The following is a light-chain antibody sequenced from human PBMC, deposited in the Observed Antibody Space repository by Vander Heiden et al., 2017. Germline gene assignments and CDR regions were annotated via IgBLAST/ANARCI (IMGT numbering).Light chain of an antibody. Sequence: DIQLTQSPSILSASVGDRVTITCRASQSISSSLAWYQQKPGNAPKHLIYEASTLQSGVPSRFSGRASGTEFTLTISSLQPDDFATYYCQQYNPYATFGQGTKVEIK. CDR1: QSISSS. CDR3: QQYNPYAT. CDR2: EAS. J-gene: IGKJ1*01. V-gene: IGKV1-5*03.